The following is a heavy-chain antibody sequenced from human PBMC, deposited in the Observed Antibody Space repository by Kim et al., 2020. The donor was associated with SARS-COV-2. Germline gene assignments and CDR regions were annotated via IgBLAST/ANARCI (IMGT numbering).Heavy chain of an antibody. CDR3: ARGYDSSGYYSTDFDY. D-gene: IGHD3-22*01. J-gene: IGHJ4*02. CDR1: GYTFTSYD. V-gene: IGHV1-8*01. Sequence: ASVKVSCKASGYTFTSYDINWVRQATGQGLEWMGWMNPNSGNTGYAQKFQGRVTMTRNTSISTAYMELSSLRSEDTAVYYCARGYDSSGYYSTDFDYWGQGTLVTVSS. CDR2: MNPNSGNT.